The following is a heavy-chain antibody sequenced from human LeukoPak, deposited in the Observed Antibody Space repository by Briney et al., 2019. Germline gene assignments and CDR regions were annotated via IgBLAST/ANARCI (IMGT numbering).Heavy chain of an antibody. J-gene: IGHJ4*02. D-gene: IGHD3-10*01. V-gene: IGHV3-66*01. CDR3: ARDLAYYASGKQNY. CDR1: GFTVSSNH. CDR2: INSGANT. Sequence: GGSLRLSCAASGFTVSSNHMSWVRQAPGKGLEWVSVINSGANTYYADSVKGRFTISRDNSKNTLYLQMNNLRAEESAVYYCARDLAYYASGKQNYWGQGTLVTVSS.